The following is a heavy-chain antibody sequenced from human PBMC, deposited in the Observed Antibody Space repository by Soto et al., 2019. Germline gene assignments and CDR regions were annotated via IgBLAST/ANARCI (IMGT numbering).Heavy chain of an antibody. V-gene: IGHV3-21*01. CDR3: ARFIAVAGSYSYGMDV. CDR2: ITRSGTYI. J-gene: IGHJ6*02. Sequence: GGSLRLSCAASGFTFSNCNMNWVRQAPGKGLEWVSSITRSGTYIYYADSVKGRFTISRDNAKNSLYLQMNSLRVEDTAVYFCARFIAVAGSYSYGMDVWGQGTTVTVSS. D-gene: IGHD6-19*01. CDR1: GFTFSNCN.